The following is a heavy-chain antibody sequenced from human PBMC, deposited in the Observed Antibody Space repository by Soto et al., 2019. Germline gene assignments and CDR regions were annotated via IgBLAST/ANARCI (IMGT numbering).Heavy chain of an antibody. CDR2: ISYDGSNK. J-gene: IGHJ3*02. D-gene: IGHD2-21*02. CDR1: VFTFSSYA. V-gene: IGHV3-30-3*01. Sequence: GTLRLSGTASVFTFSSYAMHWVRKAQGKGLEWVAVISYDGSNKYYAHSVKGRFTISRDNSKNTLYLQMNSLRAEDTAVYYCARGGMTAIRDAFDIWGQGTMVTVSS. CDR3: ARGGMTAIRDAFDI.